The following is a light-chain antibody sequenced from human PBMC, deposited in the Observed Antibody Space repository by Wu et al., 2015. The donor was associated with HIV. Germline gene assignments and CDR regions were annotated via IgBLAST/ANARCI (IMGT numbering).Light chain of an antibody. J-gene: IGKJ4*01. CDR2: DAS. CDR3: QHRLNWPLT. Sequence: EIVLTQSPATLSSSPGERATLSCRASQSVSSYVAWYQQKPGQAPRLLIYDASKRATGIPARFSGSGSGTDFTLTISSLEPEDFAVYYCQHRLNWPLTFGGGTKVEIK. V-gene: IGKV3-11*01. CDR1: QSVSSY.